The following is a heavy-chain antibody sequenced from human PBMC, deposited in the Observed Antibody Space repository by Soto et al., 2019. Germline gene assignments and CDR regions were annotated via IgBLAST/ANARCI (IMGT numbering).Heavy chain of an antibody. D-gene: IGHD2-15*01. CDR2: ISGSGGST. J-gene: IGHJ3*02. Sequence: EVQLLESGGGLVQPGGSLRLSCAASGFTFSSYAMSWVRQAPGKGLEWVSAISGSGGSTYYADSVKGRFTISRDNSKNTLYLQMNSRRAEDTAVYYCAKVDIVVVVAATPDAFDIWGQGTMVTVSS. CDR1: GFTFSSYA. CDR3: AKVDIVVVVAATPDAFDI. V-gene: IGHV3-23*01.